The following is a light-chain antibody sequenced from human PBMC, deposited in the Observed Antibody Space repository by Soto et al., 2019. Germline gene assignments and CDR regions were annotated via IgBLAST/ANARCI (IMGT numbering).Light chain of an antibody. CDR1: QSMGSN. CDR2: GAS. J-gene: IGKJ4*01. CDR3: QQYSVWPLT. V-gene: IGKV3D-15*01. Sequence: EIVSTQSPATLSLSPGERATLSCRASQSMGSNLAWYQQKPGQPPRLLIFGASTRATGIPARFSGSGSEAEFALTISTLQSEDFAVYYCQQYSVWPLTFGGGTKVDIK.